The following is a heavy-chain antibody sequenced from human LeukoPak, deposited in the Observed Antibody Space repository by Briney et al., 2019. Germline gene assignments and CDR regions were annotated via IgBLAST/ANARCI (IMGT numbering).Heavy chain of an antibody. Sequence: GGSLRLSRAASGFTFSSYNMNWVRQAPGKGLEWVSSISSSSGYIYYADSVMGRFTISRDNAKNSLYLQMNSLRAEDTAVYYCAKPPGIAVAGAAGYYYYMDVWGKGTTVTISS. CDR2: ISSSSGYI. D-gene: IGHD6-19*01. CDR3: AKPPGIAVAGAAGYYYYMDV. J-gene: IGHJ6*03. CDR1: GFTFSSYN. V-gene: IGHV3-21*01.